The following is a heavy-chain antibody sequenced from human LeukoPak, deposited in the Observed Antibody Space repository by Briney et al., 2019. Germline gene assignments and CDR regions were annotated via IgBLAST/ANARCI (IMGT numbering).Heavy chain of an antibody. Sequence: ASVKVSCKASGYTFTSYGISWVRQAPGQGLEWMGWISAYNGNTNYAQKLQGRVTMTTDTSTSTAYMELRSLRSDDTAVYYCAREGVIVVVPAANYYYGMDVWGQGTTVTVSS. D-gene: IGHD2-2*01. CDR1: GYTFTSYG. J-gene: IGHJ6*02. CDR3: AREGVIVVVPAANYYYGMDV. CDR2: ISAYNGNT. V-gene: IGHV1-18*01.